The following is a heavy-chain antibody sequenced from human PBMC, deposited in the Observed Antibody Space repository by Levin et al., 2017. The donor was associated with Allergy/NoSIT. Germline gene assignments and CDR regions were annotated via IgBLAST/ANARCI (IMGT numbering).Heavy chain of an antibody. V-gene: IGHV3-49*04. Sequence: GESLKISCTASGFSSGGYMMSWVRQAPGKGLESVAYIRSKTYGGTTEYAASVKGRFTISIDESKTIAYLQMNGLKTEDTAMYYCTRDGNGCSGGSCYVYWGQGTLVTVSS. CDR2: IRSKTYGGTT. J-gene: IGHJ4*02. CDR3: TRDGNGCSGGSCYVY. D-gene: IGHD2-15*01. CDR1: GFSSGGYM.